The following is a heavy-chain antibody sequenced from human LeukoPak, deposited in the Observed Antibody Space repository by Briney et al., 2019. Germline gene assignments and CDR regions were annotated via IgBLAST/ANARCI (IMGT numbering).Heavy chain of an antibody. CDR3: TTVFGVVTAENPFDY. Sequence: GGSLRLSRAASGFTFSNAWMSWVRQAPGKGLEWVGRIKSKTDGGTTDYAAPVKGRFTISRDDSKNTLYLQMNSLKTEDTAVYYCTTVFGVVTAENPFDYWGQGTLVTVSS. CDR1: GFTFSNAW. J-gene: IGHJ4*02. D-gene: IGHD2-21*02. CDR2: IKSKTDGGTT. V-gene: IGHV3-15*01.